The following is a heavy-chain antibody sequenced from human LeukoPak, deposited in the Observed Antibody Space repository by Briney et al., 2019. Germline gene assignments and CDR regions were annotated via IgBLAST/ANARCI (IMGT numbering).Heavy chain of an antibody. J-gene: IGHJ4*02. D-gene: IGHD6-13*01. CDR3: ARDPPIAAAGTEDY. Sequence: PGGSLRLSCAASGFTFDDYGMSWVRQAPGKGLEWVSGIKWNGGSTGYADSVKGRFTISRDNAKNSLYLQMNSLRAEDTALYYCARDPPIAAAGTEDYWGQGTPVTVSS. CDR2: IKWNGGST. V-gene: IGHV3-20*04. CDR1: GFTFDDYG.